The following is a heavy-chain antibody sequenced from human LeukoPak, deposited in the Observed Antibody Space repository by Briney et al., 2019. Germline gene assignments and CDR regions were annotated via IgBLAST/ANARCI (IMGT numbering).Heavy chain of an antibody. CDR1: GGSFSGYY. D-gene: IGHD3-10*01. J-gene: IGHJ6*03. V-gene: IGHV4-34*01. Sequence: PSETLSLTCAVYGGSFSGYYWSWIRQPPGKGPEWIGEINHSGSTMYNPSLKSRVTLSVDTSKNQFSLKLNSVTAADTAVYYCARRRGDGSGNYYIKYYYFYYMDVWGKGTTVTVSS. CDR3: ARRRGDGSGNYYIKYYYFYYMDV. CDR2: INHSGST.